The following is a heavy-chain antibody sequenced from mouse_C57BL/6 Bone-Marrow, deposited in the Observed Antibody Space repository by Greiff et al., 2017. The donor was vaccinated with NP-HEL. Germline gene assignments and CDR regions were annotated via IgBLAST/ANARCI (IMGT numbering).Heavy chain of an antibody. CDR2: IYPSDSET. CDR3: ARRGPYSSMDY. J-gene: IGHJ4*01. Sequence: VQLQQPGAELVRPGSSVKLSCKASGYTFTSYWMDWVKQRPGQGLEWIGNIYPSDSETHYNQKFKDKATLTVDKSSSTAYMQLSSLTSEDSAVYYCARRGPYSSMDYWGQGTSVTVSS. V-gene: IGHV1-61*01. CDR1: GYTFTSYW.